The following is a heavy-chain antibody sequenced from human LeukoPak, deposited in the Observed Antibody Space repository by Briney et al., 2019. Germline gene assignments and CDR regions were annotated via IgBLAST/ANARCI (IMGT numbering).Heavy chain of an antibody. CDR2: INPSGGST. V-gene: IGHV1-46*01. Sequence: GASVKVSCKASGYTFTSYYMHWVRQAPGQGLEWMGIINPSGGSTSYAQKFQGRVTMTRDMSTSTVYMELSSLRSEDTAVYYCARDIVVVPAAPRRAFDYWGQGTLVTVSS. D-gene: IGHD2-2*01. J-gene: IGHJ4*02. CDR3: ARDIVVVPAAPRRAFDY. CDR1: GYTFTSYY.